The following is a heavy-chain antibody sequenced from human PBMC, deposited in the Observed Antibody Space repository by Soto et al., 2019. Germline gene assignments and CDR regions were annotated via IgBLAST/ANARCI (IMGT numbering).Heavy chain of an antibody. J-gene: IGHJ4*02. CDR1: GGSFSGYY. CDR2: INHSGST. CDR3: ARGLEYSSPFYYFDY. V-gene: IGHV4-34*01. D-gene: IGHD6-6*01. Sequence: SETLSLTCAVYGGSFSGYYWSWIRQPPGKGLEWIGEINHSGSTNYNPSLKSRVTISVDTSKNQFSLKLSSVTAADTAVYYCARGLEYSSPFYYFDYRGQRPLFTVSS.